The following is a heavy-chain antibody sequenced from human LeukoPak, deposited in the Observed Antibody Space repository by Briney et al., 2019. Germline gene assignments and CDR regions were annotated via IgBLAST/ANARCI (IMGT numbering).Heavy chain of an antibody. V-gene: IGHV3-23*01. Sequence: GGSLRLSCAASGFSFTSYSMAWVRLVPGKGLGWEWVSSISSSGANTYYADSVRGRFTFSRDNSRYTLYLQMNSLRPDDTAIYYCARGIRESGSYGWFDSWGQGTLVTVSS. J-gene: IGHJ5*01. D-gene: IGHD3-10*01. CDR1: GFSFTSYS. CDR2: ISSSGANT. CDR3: ARGIRESGSYGWFDS.